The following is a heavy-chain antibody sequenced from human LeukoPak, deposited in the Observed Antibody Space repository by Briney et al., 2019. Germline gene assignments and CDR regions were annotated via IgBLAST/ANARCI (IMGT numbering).Heavy chain of an antibody. J-gene: IGHJ5*02. CDR2: MNPNSGNT. Sequence: ASVKVSCKASGYTFTSYDINWVRQAPGQGLEWMGWMNPNSGNTGYAQKFQGRVTMTRNTSISTAYMELSSLRSEDTAVYYCARGALYCSSTSCYRSRQNWFDPWGQGTLVTVSS. V-gene: IGHV1-8*01. CDR1: GYTFTSYD. D-gene: IGHD2-2*01. CDR3: ARGALYCSSTSCYRSRQNWFDP.